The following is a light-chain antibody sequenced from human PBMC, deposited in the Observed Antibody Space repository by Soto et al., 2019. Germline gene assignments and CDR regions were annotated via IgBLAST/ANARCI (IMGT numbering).Light chain of an antibody. V-gene: IGKV3-11*01. Sequence: EIVLTQSPATLSLSPGERATLSCRASQSVSTGLAWYQHKPGQAPRLLIYDASNRATGIPARFSGSGSGTDFTLTISSLEPEDFAVYYCQQYGSLSWTFGQGTRVEIK. CDR2: DAS. CDR3: QQYGSLSWT. J-gene: IGKJ1*01. CDR1: QSVSTG.